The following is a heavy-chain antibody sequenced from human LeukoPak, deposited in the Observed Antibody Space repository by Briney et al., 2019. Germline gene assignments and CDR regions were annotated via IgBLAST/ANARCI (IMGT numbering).Heavy chain of an antibody. Sequence: SETLSLTCAVYGGSFSGYYGSWIRQPPGKGLEWIGEINHSGSTNYNPSLKSRVTISVDTSKNQFSLKLSSVTAADTAVYYCARGLFNYYYYYYMDVWGKGTTVTVSS. V-gene: IGHV4-34*01. D-gene: IGHD3-10*01. J-gene: IGHJ6*03. CDR2: INHSGST. CDR1: GGSFSGYY. CDR3: ARGLFNYYYYYYMDV.